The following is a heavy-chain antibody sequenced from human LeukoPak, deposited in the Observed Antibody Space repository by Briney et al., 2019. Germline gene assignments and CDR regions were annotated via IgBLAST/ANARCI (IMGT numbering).Heavy chain of an antibody. D-gene: IGHD4-17*01. CDR3: ARASTTVPNLLDY. CDR2: IKGDGSST. V-gene: IGHV3-74*01. CDR1: GFTFSTYW. J-gene: IGHJ4*02. Sequence: GGSLRLSCAASGFTFSTYWMHWVRQAPGKGLVWGSRIKGDGSSTIYADSVKGRFTISRDNSKNTLYLQTSSLRAEDTAVYYCARASTTVPNLLDYWGQGTLVTVSS.